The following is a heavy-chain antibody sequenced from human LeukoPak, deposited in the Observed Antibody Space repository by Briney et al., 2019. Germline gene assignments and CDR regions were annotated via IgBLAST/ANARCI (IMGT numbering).Heavy chain of an antibody. J-gene: IGHJ4*02. D-gene: IGHD6-6*01. CDR3: AAEYSSSSGGIDY. V-gene: IGHV4-39*01. CDR1: GGSISSSNYY. CDR2: IYYSGST. Sequence: SETLSLTCTVSGGSISSSNYYWGWIRQPPGKGLEWIGSIYYSGSTYYNPSLKSRVTISVDTSKNQFSLKLSSVTAADTAVYYCAAEYSSSSGGIDYWGQGTLVTVSS.